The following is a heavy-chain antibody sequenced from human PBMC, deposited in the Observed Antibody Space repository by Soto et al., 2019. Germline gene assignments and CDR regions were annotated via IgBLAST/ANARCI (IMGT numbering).Heavy chain of an antibody. CDR2: MYSSGRA. CDR1: GLAVSSNY. D-gene: IGHD7-27*01. V-gene: IGHV3-66*03. CDR3: ARDPKTSGGQHWAFNYFDS. Sequence: EVQLVESGGGLIQPGGSLRLSCAASGLAVSSNYMSWVRQAPGKRLEWVSVMYSSGRADYADSVEGRFTISRDNSKSTLYLQVDSLRPEDAAVYYCARDPKTSGGQHWAFNYFDSWGQGTLVTVSS. J-gene: IGHJ4*02.